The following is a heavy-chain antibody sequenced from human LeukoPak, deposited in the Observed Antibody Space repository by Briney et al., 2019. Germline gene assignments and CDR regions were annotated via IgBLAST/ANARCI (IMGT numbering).Heavy chain of an antibody. D-gene: IGHD5-18*01. J-gene: IGHJ5*02. CDR2: ISYDGSNK. CDR3: ASGKYRYGDNWFDP. Sequence: SCKASGGTFSSYAMHWVRQAPGKGLEWVAVISYDGSNKYYADSVKGRFTISRDNSKNTLYLQMNSLGAEDTAVYFCASGKYRYGDNWFDPWGQGTLVTVSS. CDR1: GGTFSSYA. V-gene: IGHV3-30*04.